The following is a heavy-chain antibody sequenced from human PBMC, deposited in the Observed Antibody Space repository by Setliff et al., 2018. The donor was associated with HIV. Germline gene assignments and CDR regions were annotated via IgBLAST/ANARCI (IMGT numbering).Heavy chain of an antibody. CDR2: IYYSGST. CDR1: GGSISSSSYY. CDR3: ARHPPYCSGGSCYRGKGYYFDY. D-gene: IGHD2-15*01. J-gene: IGHJ4*02. Sequence: SETLSLTCTVSGGSISSSSYYWGWIRQPPGKGLEWIGSIYYSGSTYYNPSLKSRVTTSVDRSKNQFSLKLNSVTAADTAMYYCARHPPYCSGGSCYRGKGYYFDYWGQGTLVTVSS. V-gene: IGHV4-39*01.